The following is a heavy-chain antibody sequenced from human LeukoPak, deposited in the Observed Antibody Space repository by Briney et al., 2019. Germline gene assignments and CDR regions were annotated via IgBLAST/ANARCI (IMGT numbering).Heavy chain of an antibody. J-gene: IGHJ3*02. CDR1: GGSISSSSYY. CDR3: ARRPRDYYDSSGSNAFDI. D-gene: IGHD3-22*01. V-gene: IGHV4-39*01. CDR2: IYYSGST. Sequence: SETLSLTCTVSGGSISSSSYYWGWIRQPPGTGLEWIGSIYYSGSTYYNPSLKSRVTISVDTSKNQFSLKLSSVTAADTAVYYCARRPRDYYDSSGSNAFDIWGQGTMVTVSS.